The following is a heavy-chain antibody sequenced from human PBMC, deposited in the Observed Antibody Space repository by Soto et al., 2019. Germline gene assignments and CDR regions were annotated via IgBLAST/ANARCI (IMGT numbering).Heavy chain of an antibody. V-gene: IGHV3-30*06. CDR3: ARLPGPLVSVLYIYPVYARETPSDVDV. J-gene: IGHJ6*02. D-gene: IGHD2-8*01. CDR2: VSFDGSNK. CDR1: GFTFSHYP. Sequence: QVQLVQSGGGVVQPGGSLRLSCAASGFTFSHYPVHWVRQGPGKGLEWVAVVSFDGSNKYYRDSVKGRFTISKDNVKNTLFLQMNDLRHEDTAVYYCARLPGPLVSVLYIYPVYARETPSDVDVWGQGTSVTASS.